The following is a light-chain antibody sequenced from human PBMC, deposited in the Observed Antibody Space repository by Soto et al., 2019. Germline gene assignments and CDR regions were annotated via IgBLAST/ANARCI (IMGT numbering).Light chain of an antibody. CDR2: EVS. J-gene: IGLJ2*01. V-gene: IGLV2-8*01. Sequence: QSVPTQPPSASGSPGQSATISCTGTSSDVGGYNYVSWYQQYPGKAPKLMIYEVSKRPSGVPDRFSGSKSGNTASLTVSGLQAEDEADYNCSSYAGSSTWVFGGGTKVTVL. CDR1: SSDVGGYNY. CDR3: SSYAGSSTWV.